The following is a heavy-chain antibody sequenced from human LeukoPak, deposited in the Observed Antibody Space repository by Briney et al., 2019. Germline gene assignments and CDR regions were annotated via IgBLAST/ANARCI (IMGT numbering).Heavy chain of an antibody. J-gene: IGHJ4*02. V-gene: IGHV1-8*01. CDR3: ARAPYYDILTGYPKPRFDY. Sequence: ASVKVSRKASGYTFTSYDINWVRQATGQGLEWMGWMNPNSGNTGYAQKFQGRVTMTRNTSISTAYMELSSLRSEDAAVYYCARAPYYDILTGYPKPRFDYWGQGTLVTVSS. D-gene: IGHD3-9*01. CDR1: GYTFTSYD. CDR2: MNPNSGNT.